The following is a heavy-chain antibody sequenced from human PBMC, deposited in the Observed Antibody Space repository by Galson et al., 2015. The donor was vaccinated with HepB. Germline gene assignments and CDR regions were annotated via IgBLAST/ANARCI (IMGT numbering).Heavy chain of an antibody. CDR2: MNPNSGNT. Sequence: SVKVSCKASGYTFTSYDINWVRQATGQGLEWMGWMNPNSGNTGYAQKFQGRVTMTRNTSISTAYMELSSLRSEDTAVYYCARVFSCSTSCYIPYYYMDVWGKGTTVTVSS. D-gene: IGHD2-2*02. CDR1: GYTFTSYD. CDR3: ARVFSCSTSCYIPYYYMDV. V-gene: IGHV1-8*01. J-gene: IGHJ6*03.